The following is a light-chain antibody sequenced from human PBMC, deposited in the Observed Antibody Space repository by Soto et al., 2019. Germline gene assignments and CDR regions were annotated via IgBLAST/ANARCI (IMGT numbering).Light chain of an antibody. J-gene: IGKJ1*01. CDR3: QEYLQWHPGM. V-gene: IGKV3-15*01. CDR2: DTS. Sequence: EIVVTQSPATLSGSPGDRVTLSCRASQFVSRRLAWYQQKPGQVPRLLIYDTSTRAPGISARFSGSGSGTEFSLTISTLEHEDFAVYYCQEYLQWHPGMFGQGTTVDMK. CDR1: QFVSRR.